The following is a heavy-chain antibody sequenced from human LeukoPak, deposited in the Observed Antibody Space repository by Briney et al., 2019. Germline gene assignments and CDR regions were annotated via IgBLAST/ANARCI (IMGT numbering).Heavy chain of an antibody. CDR1: GFTFSSYE. J-gene: IGHJ4*02. Sequence: GGSLRLSCAASGFTFSSYEMNWVRQAPGKGLEWVSYIGSSGSTIYYADSVKGRFTISRDNAKNSLYLQMNSLRAEDTAVYYCARDRWGLDYWGQGTLVTVSA. CDR2: IGSSGSTI. V-gene: IGHV3-48*03. D-gene: IGHD7-27*01. CDR3: ARDRWGLDY.